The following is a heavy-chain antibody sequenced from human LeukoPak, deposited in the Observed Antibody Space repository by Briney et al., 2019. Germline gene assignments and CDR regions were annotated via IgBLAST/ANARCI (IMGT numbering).Heavy chain of an antibody. Sequence: TGGSLRLSCAASGFTLSSYWMHWVRPAPGEGLGWVSSISSSSSYIYYADSVKGRFTISRDNAKNSLYLQMNSLRAEDTAVYYCARFYGGGENWFDPWGQGTLVTVSS. V-gene: IGHV3-21*01. CDR2: ISSSSSYI. CDR3: ARFYGGGENWFDP. J-gene: IGHJ5*02. D-gene: IGHD2/OR15-2a*01. CDR1: GFTLSSYW.